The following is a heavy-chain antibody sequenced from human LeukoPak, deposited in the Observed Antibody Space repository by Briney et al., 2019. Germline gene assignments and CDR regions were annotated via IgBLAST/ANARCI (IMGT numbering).Heavy chain of an antibody. V-gene: IGHV3-23*01. D-gene: IGHD6-13*01. J-gene: IGHJ5*02. CDR3: ARRSSSYWFDP. CDR2: ISGSGGST. CDR1: GFTFGSYA. Sequence: GGSLRLSCAASGFTFGSYAMSWVRQAPGKGLEWVSAISGSGGSTYYADSVKGRFTISRDNSKNTLYLQMNSLRAEDTAVYYCARRSSSYWFDPWGQGTLVTVSS.